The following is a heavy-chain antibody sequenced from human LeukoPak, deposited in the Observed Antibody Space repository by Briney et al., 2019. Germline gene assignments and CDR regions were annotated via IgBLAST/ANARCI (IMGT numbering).Heavy chain of an antibody. D-gene: IGHD5-12*01. J-gene: IGHJ3*02. CDR2: IYHGGTT. CDR3: AKVRAQSGYDLGPLHPFDI. CDR1: GGSISSYY. Sequence: SETLSLTCTVSGGSISSYYWSWIRQPPGKRLEWIGYIYHGGTTNYNPSLESRVTISVDKSENQLSLKLSSVTAADTAVYYCAKVRAQSGYDLGPLHPFDIWGQGTMVTVSP. V-gene: IGHV4-59*01.